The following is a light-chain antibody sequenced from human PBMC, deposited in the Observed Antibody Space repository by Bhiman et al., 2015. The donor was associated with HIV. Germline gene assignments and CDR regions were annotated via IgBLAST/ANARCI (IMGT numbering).Light chain of an antibody. J-gene: IGLJ3*02. CDR1: NIGSKS. Sequence: SYELTQPPSVTVAPGKTATITCGENNIGSKSVHWYQQKPGQAPVVVIYYDSDRPSGIPERFSGSNSGNTATLTISRVEAGDEADYYCQVWDSSSDCLVFGGGTSLTVL. V-gene: IGLV3-21*04. CDR3: QVWDSSSDCLV. CDR2: YDS.